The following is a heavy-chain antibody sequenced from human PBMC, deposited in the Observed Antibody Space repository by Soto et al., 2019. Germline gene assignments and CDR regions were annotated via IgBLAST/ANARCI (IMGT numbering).Heavy chain of an antibody. CDR1: GFTFSSYG. Sequence: GGSLRLSCAASGFTFSSYGMHWVRQAPGKGLEWVAVIWYDGSNKYYADSVKGRFTISRDNSKNTLYLQMNSLRAEDTAVYYCARDIGWLAYFDYWGQGTLVTVSS. CDR3: ARDIGWLAYFDY. CDR2: IWYDGSNK. V-gene: IGHV3-33*01. J-gene: IGHJ4*02. D-gene: IGHD6-19*01.